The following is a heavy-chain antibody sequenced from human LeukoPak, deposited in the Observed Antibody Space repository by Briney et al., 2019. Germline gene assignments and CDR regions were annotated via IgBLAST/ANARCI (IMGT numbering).Heavy chain of an antibody. CDR2: ISGSGGST. CDR1: GFTFSSYG. J-gene: IGHJ6*03. D-gene: IGHD2-8*01. CDR3: ARVLSGRGSLYDYYYYMDV. Sequence: GGSLRLSCAASGFTFSSYGMSWVRQAPGQGLEWVSAISGSGGSTYYADSVKGRFTISRDNSKNTLYLQMNSLRAGDTAVYYCARVLSGRGSLYDYYYYMDVWGKGTTVTISS. V-gene: IGHV3-23*01.